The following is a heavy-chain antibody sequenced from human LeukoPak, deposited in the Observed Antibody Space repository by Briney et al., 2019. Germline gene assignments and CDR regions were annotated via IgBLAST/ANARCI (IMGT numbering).Heavy chain of an antibody. V-gene: IGHV1-24*01. D-gene: IGHD3-22*01. CDR1: GYTLTELS. CDR2: FDPEDGET. CDR3: SSVRRGSSGYPVFAFDI. Sequence: ASVKVSCKVSGYTLTELSMHWVRQAPGKGLEWMGVFDPEDGETIYAQKFQGRVTMTEDTSTDTAYMELSSLRSEDTAVYYCSSVRRGSSGYPVFAFDIWGQGTMVTVSS. J-gene: IGHJ3*02.